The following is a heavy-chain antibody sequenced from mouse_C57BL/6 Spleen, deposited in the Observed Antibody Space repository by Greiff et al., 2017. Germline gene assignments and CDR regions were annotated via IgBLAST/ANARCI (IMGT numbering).Heavy chain of an antibody. J-gene: IGHJ3*01. D-gene: IGHD1-1*01. V-gene: IGHV3-6*01. CDR3: ARDRDYGSSSFAY. CDR1: GYSFTSGYY. CDR2: LSYDGSN. Sequence: EVQLQESGPGLVKPSQSLSLTCSVTGYSFTSGYYWNWIRQLPGNKLEWMGYLSYDGSNNYNPSLKNRISITRDTSKNQFFLKLNSVTTEDTATYYCARDRDYGSSSFAYWGQGTLVTVSA.